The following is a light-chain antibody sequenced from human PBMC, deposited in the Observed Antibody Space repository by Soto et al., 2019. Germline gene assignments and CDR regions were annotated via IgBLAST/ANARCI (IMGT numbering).Light chain of an antibody. J-gene: IGKJ2*01. V-gene: IGKV4-1*01. CDR2: WAS. CDR1: QSVLYSSNNKNH. Sequence: DIVMTQSPDSLAVSLGARATINCKSSQSVLYSSNNKNHLAWYQQKAGQPPKLLVYWASTRETGVPDRFSGSGSGTDFTLTISSLQAEEVAFYYWQQYYSTPYTFGQGTKLEIK. CDR3: QQYYSTPYT.